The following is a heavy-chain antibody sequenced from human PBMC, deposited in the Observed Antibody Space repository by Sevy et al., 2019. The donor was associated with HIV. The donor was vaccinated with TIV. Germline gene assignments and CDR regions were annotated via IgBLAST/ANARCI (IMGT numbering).Heavy chain of an antibody. Sequence: GGSLRLSCAASGFTFSDYYMSWIRQAPGKGLEWVSYISSSGSTIYYADSVKGRFTISRDNAKNSLYLQMNSLRAEETAVYYGARDRATYCSSTSCFPTHFDYWGQGTLVTVSS. CDR1: GFTFSDYY. D-gene: IGHD2-2*01. J-gene: IGHJ4*02. V-gene: IGHV3-11*01. CDR2: ISSSGSTI. CDR3: ARDRATYCSSTSCFPTHFDY.